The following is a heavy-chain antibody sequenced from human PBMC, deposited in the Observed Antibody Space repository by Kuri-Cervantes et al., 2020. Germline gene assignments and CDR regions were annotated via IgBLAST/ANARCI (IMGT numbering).Heavy chain of an antibody. CDR1: GGSISSYY. J-gene: IGHJ5*02. Sequence: ESLKISCTVSGGSISSYYWSWIRQPPGKGLEWIGYIYYSGSTNYNPSLKSRVTISVDTSKNQFSLKLSSVTAADTAVYYCARPSSLDWFDPWGRGPLSPFP. CDR2: IYYSGST. V-gene: IGHV4-59*01. CDR3: ARPSSLDWFDP.